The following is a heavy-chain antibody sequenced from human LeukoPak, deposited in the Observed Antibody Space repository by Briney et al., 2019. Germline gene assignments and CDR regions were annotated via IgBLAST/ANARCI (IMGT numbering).Heavy chain of an antibody. J-gene: IGHJ4*02. CDR2: VYSSGGT. Sequence: SETLSLTCTASGGSISNYYWSWIRQPPGKGLEWIGYVYSSGGTNYSPSLKSRVTISVDTSTNQFSLKVRSVTAADTAVYFCARHSGSTVEYWGQGTLVTVSS. CDR3: ARHSGSTVEY. V-gene: IGHV4-59*01. D-gene: IGHD1-26*01. CDR1: GGSISNYY.